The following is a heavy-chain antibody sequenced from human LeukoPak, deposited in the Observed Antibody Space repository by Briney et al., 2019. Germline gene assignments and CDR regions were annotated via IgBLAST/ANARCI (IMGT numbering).Heavy chain of an antibody. J-gene: IGHJ4*02. CDR2: IYSGGTT. V-gene: IGHV3-53*01. CDR1: GFTVSSNY. CDR3: ARNFGTSYNS. D-gene: IGHD2-2*01. Sequence: GGSLRLSCAASGFTVSSNYMGWVRQAPDKGLEWVSVIYSGGTTYHADSVKGRFTISRDISKNTVFLQMNSLRAEDTAVYYCARNFGTSYNSWGQRILVTVSS.